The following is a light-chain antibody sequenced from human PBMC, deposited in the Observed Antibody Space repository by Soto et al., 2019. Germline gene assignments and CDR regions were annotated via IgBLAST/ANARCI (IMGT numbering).Light chain of an antibody. CDR2: GAS. J-gene: IGKJ4*02. CDR3: QRYNNWPHT. V-gene: IGKV3-15*01. CDR1: QTVSSN. Sequence: EIVMTQSPATLSVSPGDRATLSCRALQTVSSNLAWYQQKPGQAPRLLIYGASTRATGIPDGFSSSGYGEECSLSINSLQAEYFAVEYSQRYNNWPHTVGERTKVAIK.